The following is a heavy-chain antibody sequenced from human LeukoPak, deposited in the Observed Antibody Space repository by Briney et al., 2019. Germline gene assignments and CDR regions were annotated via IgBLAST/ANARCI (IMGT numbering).Heavy chain of an antibody. V-gene: IGHV3-73*01. Sequence: GGSLRLFCAASGFTFSGSAMHWVRQASGKGLEWCGRIRSKANSYATAYAASVKGRFTISRDDSKNTAYLQMNSLKTEDTAVYYCTMSSRMVRGVIGYYYGMDVWGKGTTVTVSS. CDR3: TMSSRMVRGVIGYYYGMDV. D-gene: IGHD3-10*01. CDR2: IRSKANSYAT. CDR1: GFTFSGSA. J-gene: IGHJ6*04.